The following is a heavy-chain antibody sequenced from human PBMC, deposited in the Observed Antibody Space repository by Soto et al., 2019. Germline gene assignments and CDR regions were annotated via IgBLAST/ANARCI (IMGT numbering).Heavy chain of an antibody. J-gene: IGHJ4*02. CDR3: AKEHSYSSSWYEFDY. D-gene: IGHD6-13*01. Sequence: EVQLLESGGGLVQPGGSLRLSCAASGFTFSSYAMSWVRQAPGKGLEWVPAISGSGVSTYYADSVKGRFTISRDNSKKTLYRQMNSQRAEDTAVYYCAKEHSYSSSWYEFDYWGQGTLVTVSS. CDR2: ISGSGVST. V-gene: IGHV3-23*01. CDR1: GFTFSSYA.